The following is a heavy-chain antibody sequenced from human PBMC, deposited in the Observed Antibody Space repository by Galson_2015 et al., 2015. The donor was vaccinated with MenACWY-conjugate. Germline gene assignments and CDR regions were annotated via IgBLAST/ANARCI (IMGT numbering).Heavy chain of an antibody. CDR1: GYTFTTYY. CDR2: IDPGSGGT. Sequence: SVKVSCKASGYTFTTYYMHWMRQAPGQGLEWMGRIDPGSGGTDFAQKFQGRVTMTRDTSISTAYMEFSRLRSDDMAVYYCAREDMIRGSGYDFDFWGQGTLVTVSP. J-gene: IGHJ4*02. V-gene: IGHV1-2*06. CDR3: AREDMIRGSGYDFDF. D-gene: IGHD5-12*01.